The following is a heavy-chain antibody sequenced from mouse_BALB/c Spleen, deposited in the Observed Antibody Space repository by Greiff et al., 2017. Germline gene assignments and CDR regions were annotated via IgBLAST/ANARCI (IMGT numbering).Heavy chain of an antibody. D-gene: IGHD2-10*02. CDR2: IYPGDGDT. Sequence: QVQLKQSGAELVGPGSSVTISCKASGYAFSSYWMNWVKQRPGQGLEWIGHIYPGDGDTNYYGKFKGKTTMTADKSSIIAYMQLSSLTSEDSAVYFCARGYGNLDYWGQGTTLTVSS. V-gene: IGHV1-80*01. J-gene: IGHJ2*01. CDR1: GYAFSSYW. CDR3: ARGYGNLDY.